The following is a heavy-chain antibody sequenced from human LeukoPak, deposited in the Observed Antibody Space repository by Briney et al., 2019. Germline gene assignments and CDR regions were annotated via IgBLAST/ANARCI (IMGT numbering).Heavy chain of an antibody. CDR1: GFTFSSYW. V-gene: IGHV3-74*01. D-gene: IGHD1-7*01. Sequence: PGGSLRLSCAASGFTFSSYWMHWVRQAPGKGLVWVSHINSDGSSTNYADSVKGRFTISRDKAKNTVYLQMNSLRAEDTAVYYRARGNYEFDSWGQGTLVTVSS. J-gene: IGHJ4*02. CDR3: ARGNYEFDS. CDR2: INSDGSST.